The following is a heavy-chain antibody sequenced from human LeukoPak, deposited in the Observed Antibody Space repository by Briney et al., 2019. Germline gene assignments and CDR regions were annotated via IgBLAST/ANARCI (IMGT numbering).Heavy chain of an antibody. J-gene: IGHJ4*02. CDR2: ISWNGGII. CDR3: AKDHGGGFYYFDY. V-gene: IGHV3-9*01. CDR1: GFNFDDYA. Sequence: GRSLRLSCAASGFNFDDYAMHWVRHVPGKGLEWVAGISWNGGIIGSADSVKGRFTISRDNAKHSLSLQMNSLRAEDTALYYCAKDHGGGFYYFDYWGQGTLVTVSS. D-gene: IGHD4-23*01.